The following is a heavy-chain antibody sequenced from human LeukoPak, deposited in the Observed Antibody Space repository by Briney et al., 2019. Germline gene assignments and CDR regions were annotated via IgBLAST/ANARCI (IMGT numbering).Heavy chain of an antibody. V-gene: IGHV3-30*18. Sequence: GGSLRLSCAASGFTFSSYGMHWVRQAPGKGLEWVAVISYDGSNKYYADSVKGRFTISRDNSKNTLYLQMNSLRAEDTAIYYCAKGYSSSWWRLTYDYWGQGTLVTVSS. CDR1: GFTFSSYG. D-gene: IGHD6-13*01. J-gene: IGHJ4*02. CDR2: ISYDGSNK. CDR3: AKGYSSSWWRLTYDY.